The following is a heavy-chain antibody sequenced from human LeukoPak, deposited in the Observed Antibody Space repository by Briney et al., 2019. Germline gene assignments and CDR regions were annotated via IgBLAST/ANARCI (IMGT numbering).Heavy chain of an antibody. CDR2: INHSGST. J-gene: IGHJ4*02. Sequence: SETLSLTCAVYGGSFSGYYWSWIRQPPGKGLEWIGEINHSGSTNYNPSLKSRVTISVDTSKNQFSLKLSSVIAADTAVYYCARGPLFGDYTAGFDYWGQGTLVTVSS. CDR3: ARGPLFGDYTAGFDY. D-gene: IGHD4-17*01. CDR1: GGSFSGYY. V-gene: IGHV4-34*01.